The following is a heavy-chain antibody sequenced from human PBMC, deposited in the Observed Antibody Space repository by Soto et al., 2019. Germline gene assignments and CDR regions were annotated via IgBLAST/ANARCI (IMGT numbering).Heavy chain of an antibody. CDR1: GFTFPSYA. V-gene: IGHV3-23*01. Sequence: GSLRLSCAASGFTFPSYAMTWVRQAPGKGLEWVSAISGRGGSTYYAASVKGRFTISRDNSKNTMYLEMNSLRVEDTAVYYCAKDASYDSSGHWSPLDYWGQGTLVTVSS. CDR2: ISGRGGST. J-gene: IGHJ4*02. D-gene: IGHD3-22*01. CDR3: AKDASYDSSGHWSPLDY.